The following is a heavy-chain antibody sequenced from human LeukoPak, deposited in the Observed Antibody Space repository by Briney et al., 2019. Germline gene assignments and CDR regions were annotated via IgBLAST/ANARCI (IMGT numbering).Heavy chain of an antibody. V-gene: IGHV1-8*01. CDR1: GYTFTSYD. CDR3: ARGGLGTRVADY. D-gene: IGHD3-16*01. Sequence: ASVTVSCMASGYTFTSYDINWVRQATGQRLEWMGWMNPNSGNTGHAQKFQGRVTMTRNTSISTAYMELSSLRSEDTAVYYCARGGLGTRVADYWGQGTLVTVSS. J-gene: IGHJ4*02. CDR2: MNPNSGNT.